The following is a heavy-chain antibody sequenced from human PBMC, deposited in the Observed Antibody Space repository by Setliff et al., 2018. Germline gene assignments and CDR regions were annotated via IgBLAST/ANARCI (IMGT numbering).Heavy chain of an antibody. CDR2: ISPYNGNT. D-gene: IGHD2-21*02. CDR1: GYTFTSYG. J-gene: IGHJ3*01. Sequence: ASVKVSCKTFGYTFTSYGISWVRQAPGQGLEWMGWISPYNGNTNYAQKFQGRVTLTTDTSTGTAYMELRSLTFDDTAVYYCARDWFCSGGDCSDVFDFWGQGTMVTVSS. CDR3: ARDWFCSGGDCSDVFDF. V-gene: IGHV1-18*01.